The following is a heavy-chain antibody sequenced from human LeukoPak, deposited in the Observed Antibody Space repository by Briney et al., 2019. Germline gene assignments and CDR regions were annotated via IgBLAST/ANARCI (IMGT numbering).Heavy chain of an antibody. CDR3: ASGGGYAYY. J-gene: IGHJ4*02. D-gene: IGHD3-16*01. CDR2: INHSGST. V-gene: IGHV4-34*01. CDR1: GGSFSCYY. Sequence: KSSETLSLTCAVYGGSFSCYYWSWIRQPPGKGLEWIGEINHSGSTNYNPSLKSRLTISVDTSKEQFSLKLSSVTAADAAVYYCASGGGYAYYWGQGTLVTVSS.